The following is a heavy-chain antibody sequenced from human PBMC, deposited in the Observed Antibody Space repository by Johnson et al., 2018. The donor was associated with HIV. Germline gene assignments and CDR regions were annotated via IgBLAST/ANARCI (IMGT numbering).Heavy chain of an antibody. CDR1: GFTFDDYG. CDR2: IYSGCST. Sequence: MQLVESGGGVVRPGGSLRLSCAASGFTFDDYGMSWVRQAPGKGLEWVSVIYSGCSTYYADSVKGRFTISRDNSKNTLYLQMNSLRAEDTAVYYCAREGAAAGPTDAFDIWGQGTMVTVSS. CDR3: AREGAAAGPTDAFDI. V-gene: IGHV3-66*01. D-gene: IGHD6-13*01. J-gene: IGHJ3*02.